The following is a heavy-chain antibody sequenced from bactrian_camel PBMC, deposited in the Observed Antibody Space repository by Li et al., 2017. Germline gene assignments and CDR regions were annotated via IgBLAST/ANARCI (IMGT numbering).Heavy chain of an antibody. CDR3: AAGRHNLGLCYLLPERFPD. J-gene: IGHJ4*01. Sequence: HVQLVESGGGSVEAGGSLRLSCVLSGDTFSSYYMAWFRKEREAVAAIDTSGSATYTYSVAGRFTISRDNAQNTLYLQMDALKPEDSGMYYCAAGRHNLGLCYLLPERFPDWGQGTQVTVS. CDR1: GDTFSSYY. V-gene: IGHV3S57*01. D-gene: IGHD1*01. CDR2: IDTSGSA.